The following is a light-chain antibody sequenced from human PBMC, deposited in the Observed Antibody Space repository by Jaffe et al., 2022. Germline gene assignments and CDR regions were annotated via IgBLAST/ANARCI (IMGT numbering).Light chain of an antibody. CDR3: QQFRNYPLT. CDR1: QGISSA. J-gene: IGKJ4*01. CDR2: DAS. V-gene: IGKV1D-13*01. Sequence: AIQLTQSPSSLSASVGDRVTITCRASQGISSALAWYQQKPGKAPNLLIYDASSLGSGVPSRFSGSGSGTDFTLTISSLQPEDFATYSCQQFRNYPLTFGGGTKVEIE.